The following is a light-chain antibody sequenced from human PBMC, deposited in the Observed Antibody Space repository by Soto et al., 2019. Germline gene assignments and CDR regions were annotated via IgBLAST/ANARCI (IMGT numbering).Light chain of an antibody. CDR2: DVS. CDR1: SGDIGGYNY. Sequence: QSALTQSASVSGSPGQSITISCTGTSGDIGGYNYVSWYQQHPGKAPKLMIYDVSDRPSGVSNRFSGSKSGNTASLTISGLRSEDEADYYCSSYTTSNTLVFGGGTKLTVL. J-gene: IGLJ2*01. V-gene: IGLV2-14*01. CDR3: SSYTTSNTLV.